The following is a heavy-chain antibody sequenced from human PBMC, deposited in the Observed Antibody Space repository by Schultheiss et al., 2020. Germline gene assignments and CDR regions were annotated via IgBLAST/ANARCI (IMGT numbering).Heavy chain of an antibody. CDR2: INPSGGST. CDR1: GYTFTSYY. Sequence: ASVTVSGKASGYTFTSYYMHWVRQAPGQGLEWMGIINPSGGSTSYAQKFQGRVTMTRDTSTSTVYMELSSLRSEDTAVYYCASSSHLLWFRDWGQGTLVTVS. V-gene: IGHV1-46*01. CDR3: ASSSHLLWFRD. J-gene: IGHJ4*02. D-gene: IGHD3-10*01.